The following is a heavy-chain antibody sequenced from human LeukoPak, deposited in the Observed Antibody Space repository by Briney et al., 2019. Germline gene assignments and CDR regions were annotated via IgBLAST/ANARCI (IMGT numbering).Heavy chain of an antibody. CDR1: GYTFTSYV. Sequence: APVKLSCKASGYTFTSYVIHWVRQSPGQRLKCMGWINAGNGNTKYSQEFQDRVTITRDTSASTAYMELSSLRSEDMAVYYCARARYETRIWPKSRYDYYHYMDVWGKGTTVTVSS. CDR2: INAGNGNT. V-gene: IGHV1-3*03. CDR3: ARARYETRIWPKSRYDYYHYMDV. D-gene: IGHD3-3*01. J-gene: IGHJ6*03.